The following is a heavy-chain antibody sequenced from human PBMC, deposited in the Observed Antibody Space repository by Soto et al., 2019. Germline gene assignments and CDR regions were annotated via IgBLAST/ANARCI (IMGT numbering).Heavy chain of an antibody. CDR3: ARETSDDFWSGPQTMDV. CDR2: VHYDGTKK. CDR1: GFTFSSYV. V-gene: IGHV3-33*01. D-gene: IGHD3-3*01. J-gene: IGHJ6*02. Sequence: QVQLVESGGGVVQPGTSLRLSCAPSGFTFSSYVMHWVRQAPGKGLEWVAVVHYDGTKKYYADSVRGRFTISRDNSENILYLQMNSLRPDDTAVYFCARETSDDFWSGPQTMDVWGQGTTVTVSS.